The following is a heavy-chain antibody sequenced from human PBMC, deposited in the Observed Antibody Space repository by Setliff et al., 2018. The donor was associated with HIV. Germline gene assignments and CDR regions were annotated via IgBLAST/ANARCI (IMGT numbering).Heavy chain of an antibody. CDR1: GGSFSSYY. Sequence: PSETLSLTCAVYGGSFSSYYWSWIRQPPGKGLEWIGEINHSGSTNYSPSLKSRVTISVDTSKNQFSLKLSSVSAADTAVYYCARDNAYYYGSGSHRYYAMDVWGQGTTVTVSS. CDR3: ARDNAYYYGSGSHRYYAMDV. CDR2: INHSGST. J-gene: IGHJ6*02. D-gene: IGHD3-10*01. V-gene: IGHV4-34*01.